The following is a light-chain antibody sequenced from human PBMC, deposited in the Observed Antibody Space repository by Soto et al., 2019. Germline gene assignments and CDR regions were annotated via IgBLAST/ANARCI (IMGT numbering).Light chain of an antibody. J-gene: IGKJ1*01. CDR1: QDITTH. Sequence: LTQSPSSLPASVGDRVIITCQASQDITTHLAWYQQKPGQAPRLLIYGASSRATGIPDRSSGSGSGTDFTLTISRLEPEDFAVYYCQQYGSSPWTFGQGTKVDIK. CDR2: GAS. CDR3: QQYGSSPWT. V-gene: IGKV3-20*01.